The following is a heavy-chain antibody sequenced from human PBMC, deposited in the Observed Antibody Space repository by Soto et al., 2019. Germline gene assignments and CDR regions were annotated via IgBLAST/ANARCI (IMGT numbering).Heavy chain of an antibody. CDR2: ISSSSSYI. J-gene: IGHJ3*02. CDR3: ARAHGSGWYGEDAFDI. D-gene: IGHD6-19*01. CDR1: GFTFSSYS. V-gene: IGHV3-21*01. Sequence: ESGGGLVKPGGSLRLSCAASGFTFSSYSMNWVRQAPGKGLEWVSSISSSSSYIYYADSVKGRFTISRDNAKNSLYLQMNSLRAEDTAVYYCARAHGSGWYGEDAFDIWGQGTMVTVSS.